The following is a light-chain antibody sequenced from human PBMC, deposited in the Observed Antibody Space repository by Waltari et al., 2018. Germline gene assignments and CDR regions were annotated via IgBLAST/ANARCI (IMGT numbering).Light chain of an antibody. Sequence: DIVLTQSPLSLPVTPGEPASISCRSSQSLLHSNGYNYLDWYLQKPGQSPQLLIYLGSNRASGVPDRFRGSGSGTEFTLKISRVEAEDVGVYYCMQALQTPFTFGPGTKVDIK. J-gene: IGKJ3*01. CDR2: LGS. CDR1: QSLLHSNGYNY. V-gene: IGKV2-28*01. CDR3: MQALQTPFT.